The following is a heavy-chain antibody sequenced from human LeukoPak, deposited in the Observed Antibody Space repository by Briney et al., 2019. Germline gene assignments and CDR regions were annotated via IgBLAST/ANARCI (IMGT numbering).Heavy chain of an antibody. CDR1: GFSFSSYA. CDR2: ISYDGGNK. J-gene: IGHJ4*02. CDR3: ARGPPGYSYGTDY. Sequence: GGSLRLSCAASGFSFSSYAIHWVRQAPGKGLEWVAVISYDGGNKYYADSVKGRFTISRDNSKNTLYLRMNSLRAEDTAVYYCARGPPGYSYGTDYWGQGTLVTVSS. D-gene: IGHD5-18*01. V-gene: IGHV3-30*04.